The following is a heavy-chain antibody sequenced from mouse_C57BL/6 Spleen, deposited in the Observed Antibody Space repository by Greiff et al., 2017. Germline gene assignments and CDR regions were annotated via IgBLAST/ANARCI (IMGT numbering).Heavy chain of an antibody. J-gene: IGHJ3*01. CDR3: ARYDYDWFAY. Sequence: EVQGVESGGGLVKPGGSLKLSCAASGFTFSSYAMSWVRQTPEKRLEWVATISDGGSYTYYPDNVKGRFTISRDNAKNNLYLQMSHLKSEDTAMYYCARYDYDWFAYWSQGTLVTVSA. CDR1: GFTFSSYA. CDR2: ISDGGSYT. D-gene: IGHD2-4*01. V-gene: IGHV5-4*01.